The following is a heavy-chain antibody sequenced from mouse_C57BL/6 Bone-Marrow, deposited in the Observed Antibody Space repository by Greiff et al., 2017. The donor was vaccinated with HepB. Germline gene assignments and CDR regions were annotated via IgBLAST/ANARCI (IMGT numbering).Heavy chain of an antibody. CDR2: IRLKSDNYAT. Sequence: EVKVEESGGGLVQPGGSMKLSCVASGFTFSNYWMNWVRQSPEKGLEWVAQIRLKSDNYATHYAESVKGRFTISRDDSKSSVYLQMNNLRAEDTGIYYCTAAQAKGFAYWGQGTLVTVSA. D-gene: IGHD3-2*02. J-gene: IGHJ3*01. CDR1: GFTFSNYW. CDR3: TAAQAKGFAY. V-gene: IGHV6-3*01.